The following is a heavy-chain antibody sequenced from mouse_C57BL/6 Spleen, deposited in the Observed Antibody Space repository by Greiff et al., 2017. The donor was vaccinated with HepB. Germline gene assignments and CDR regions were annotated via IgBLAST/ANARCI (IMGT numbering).Heavy chain of an antibody. D-gene: IGHD3-3*01. Sequence: DVQLVESEGGLVQPGSSMKLSCTASGFTFSDYYMAWVRQVPEKGLEWVANINYDGSSTYYLDSLKSRFIISRDNAKNILYLQMSSLKSEDTATYYCARDRGDCFDYWGQGTTLTVSS. J-gene: IGHJ2*01. V-gene: IGHV5-16*01. CDR2: INYDGSST. CDR1: GFTFSDYY. CDR3: ARDRGDCFDY.